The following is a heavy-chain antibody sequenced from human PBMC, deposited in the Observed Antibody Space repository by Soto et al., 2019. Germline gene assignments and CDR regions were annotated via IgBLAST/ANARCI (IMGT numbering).Heavy chain of an antibody. CDR1: GFTFSSYW. CDR2: IHFDGSTT. D-gene: IGHD6-19*01. Sequence: PGGSLRVSWAASGFTFSSYWMHWVSKVPGKGLVWVSRIHFDGSTTHYADSVKGRFTISRDNAKNTLSLQMNSLRAEDTAVYYCARDAYISGYYQFDYWGQGTLVTVSS. J-gene: IGHJ4*02. V-gene: IGHV3-74*01. CDR3: ARDAYISGYYQFDY.